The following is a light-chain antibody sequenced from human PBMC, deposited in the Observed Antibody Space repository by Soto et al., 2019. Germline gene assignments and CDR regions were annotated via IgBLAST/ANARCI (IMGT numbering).Light chain of an antibody. CDR3: QQYGTSPWT. Sequence: ENVMTQSPGTLSLSPGERATLSCRASQSVSSNYLAWYQQKPGQAPRLLIYGASSRATGIPDRFSGGGSGTDFTLTISRVEPEDFAVYYCQQYGTSPWTFGQGTKVEIK. J-gene: IGKJ1*01. CDR1: QSVSSNY. V-gene: IGKV3-20*01. CDR2: GAS.